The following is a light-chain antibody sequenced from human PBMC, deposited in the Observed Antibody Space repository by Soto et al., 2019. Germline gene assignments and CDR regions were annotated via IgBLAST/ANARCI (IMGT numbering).Light chain of an antibody. Sequence: EIVMTQSPGPLSVSPGERATLSCRASQSVSSNLAWYQQKPGRAPRLLIYGASTRATAIPARFSGSGSGTEFTLTISSPQSEDVAVYYCQQYDNWPGTFGQGTKVEIK. J-gene: IGKJ1*01. V-gene: IGKV3-15*01. CDR3: QQYDNWPGT. CDR2: GAS. CDR1: QSVSSN.